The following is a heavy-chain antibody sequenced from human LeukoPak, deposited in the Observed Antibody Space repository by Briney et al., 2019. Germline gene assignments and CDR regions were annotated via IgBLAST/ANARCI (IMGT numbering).Heavy chain of an antibody. J-gene: IGHJ6*03. V-gene: IGHV3-53*01. CDR2: IYSDNT. CDR1: GFTVSSNS. CDR3: ARGGTMVRGVRGYYYYMDV. Sequence: GGSLRLSCTVSGFTVSSNSMSWVRQAPGKGLEWVSFIYSDNTHYSDSVKGRFTISRDNSKNTLYLQMNSLRAEDTAVYYCARGGTMVRGVRGYYYYMDVWGKGTTVTISS. D-gene: IGHD3-10*01.